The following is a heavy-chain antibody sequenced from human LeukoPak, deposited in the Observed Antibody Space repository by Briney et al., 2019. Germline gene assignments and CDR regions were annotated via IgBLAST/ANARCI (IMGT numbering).Heavy chain of an antibody. J-gene: IGHJ6*04. CDR3: ARAPTRYGSGSADYYYYGMDV. Sequence: SQTLSLTCAVSGGSLSSGGYSWSWIRQPPGKGLEWIQYIHHAGSTSHNPSLRSRLTISVDRSKNQFSLKLSSMTASDTAVYYCARAPTRYGSGSADYYYYGMDVWGKRTTVTVSS. D-gene: IGHD3-10*01. V-gene: IGHV4-30-2*01. CDR1: GGSLSSGGYS. CDR2: IHHAGST.